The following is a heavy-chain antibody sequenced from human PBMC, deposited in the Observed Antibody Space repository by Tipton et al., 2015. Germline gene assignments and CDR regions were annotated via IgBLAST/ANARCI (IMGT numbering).Heavy chain of an antibody. J-gene: IGHJ3*02. CDR1: GFTFSRYA. CDR2: IYSGGST. CDR3: ARLPLVGGSCDDAFDK. D-gene: IGHD2-15*01. Sequence: SLRLSCAASGFTFSRYAMTWVRQAPGKGLEWVSVIYSGGSTYYADSVKGRFTISRDNSKNTLYLQMNSLRAEDTAVYYCARLPLVGGSCDDAFDKWGQGTMVTVSS. V-gene: IGHV3-53*01.